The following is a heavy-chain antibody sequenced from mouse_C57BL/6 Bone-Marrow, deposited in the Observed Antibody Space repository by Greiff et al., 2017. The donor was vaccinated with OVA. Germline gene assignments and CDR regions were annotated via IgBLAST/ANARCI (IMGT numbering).Heavy chain of an antibody. D-gene: IGHD2-4*01. V-gene: IGHV1-55*01. CDR3: ARWRADDYGFDY. Sequence: QVQLQQPGAELVKPGASVKMSCKASGYTFTSYWITWVKQRPGQGLEWIGDIYPGSGSTNYNEKFKSKATLTVDTSSSTAYMQLSSLTSEDSAVYYCARWRADDYGFDYWGQGTTLTVSS. CDR2: IYPGSGST. J-gene: IGHJ2*01. CDR1: GYTFTSYW.